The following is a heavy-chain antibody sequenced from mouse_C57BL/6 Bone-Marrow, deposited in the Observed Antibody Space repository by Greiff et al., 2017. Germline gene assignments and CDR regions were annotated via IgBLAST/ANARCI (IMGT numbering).Heavy chain of an antibody. CDR2: IDPENGDT. V-gene: IGHV14-4*01. CDR3: TTVVHY. D-gene: IGHD1-1*01. Sequence: VHVKQSGADLVRPGASVKLSCTASGFNIKDDYMHWVKQRPEQGLEWIGWIDPENGDTEYASKFQGKATITADTSSNTAYLQLSSLTSEDTAVYYCTTVVHYWGQGTTLTVSS. J-gene: IGHJ2*01. CDR1: GFNIKDDY.